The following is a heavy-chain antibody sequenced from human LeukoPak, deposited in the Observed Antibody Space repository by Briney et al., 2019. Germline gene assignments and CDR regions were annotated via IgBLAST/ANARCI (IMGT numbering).Heavy chain of an antibody. CDR3: ARARYHYDNTGHSYWYFDL. J-gene: IGHJ2*01. V-gene: IGHV3-48*03. Sequence: PGGSLTLSCEDSGFTFRSYEMNWVRQAPGKGLEWIAYLSSSGSAFSYADSVKGRFTIARDNAKNSLYLQMNNLRADDTAVYYCARARYHYDNTGHSYWYFDLWGRGTLVTVSS. CDR1: GFTFRSYE. D-gene: IGHD3-9*01. CDR2: LSSSGSAF.